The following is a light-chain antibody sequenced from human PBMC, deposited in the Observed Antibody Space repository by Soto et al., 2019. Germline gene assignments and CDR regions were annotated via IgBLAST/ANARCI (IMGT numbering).Light chain of an antibody. CDR2: DAS. Sequence: DIQLTHSPSSVSASVGDRVTITGHARQDISIYLNWYQHKPGKAPKLLIFDASIWETGVPSRFSGSGSGTEFSFTISSLQPEDVATYFCQQYDNLPLTFGGGTKVDIK. J-gene: IGKJ4*01. CDR3: QQYDNLPLT. V-gene: IGKV1-33*01. CDR1: QDISIY.